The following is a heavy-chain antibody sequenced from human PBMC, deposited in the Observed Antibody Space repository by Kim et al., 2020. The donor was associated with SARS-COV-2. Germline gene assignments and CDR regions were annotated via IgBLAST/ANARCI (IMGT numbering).Heavy chain of an antibody. D-gene: IGHD3-16*01. V-gene: IGHV3-30*18. J-gene: IGHJ5*02. CDR3: AKDRGGMPWFDP. CDR2: ISYDGSNK. Sequence: GGSRRLSCAASGFTFSSYGMHWVRQAPGKGLEWVAVISYDGSNKYYADSVKGRFTISRDNSKNTLYLQMNSLRAEDTAVYYCAKDRGGMPWFDPWGQGTLVTVSS. CDR1: GFTFSSYG.